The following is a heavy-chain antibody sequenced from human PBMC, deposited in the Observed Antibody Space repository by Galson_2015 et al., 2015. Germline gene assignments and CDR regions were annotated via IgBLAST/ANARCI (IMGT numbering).Heavy chain of an antibody. CDR3: ARRLGYYDFWSGYYYFDY. CDR2: INHSGST. D-gene: IGHD3-3*01. CDR1: GGSFSGYY. Sequence: SETLSLTCAVYGGSFSGYYWSWIRQPPGKGLEWIGEINHSGSTNYNPSLKSRVTISVDTSKNQFSLKLSSVTAADTAVYYCARRLGYYDFWSGYYYFDYWGQGTLVTVSS. J-gene: IGHJ4*02. V-gene: IGHV4-34*01.